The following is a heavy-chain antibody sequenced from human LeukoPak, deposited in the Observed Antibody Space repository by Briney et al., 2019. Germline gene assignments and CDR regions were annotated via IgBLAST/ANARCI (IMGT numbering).Heavy chain of an antibody. CDR1: GFTFSSYA. CDR3: AKDVKPSITIFGVVTQPNHLNPFDY. D-gene: IGHD3-3*01. CDR2: ISGSGGST. Sequence: PGGSLRLSCAASGFTFSSYAMSWVRQAPGKGLEWVSAISGSGGSTYYADSVKGRFTISRDNSKNALYLQMNSLRAEDTAVYYCAKDVKPSITIFGVVTQPNHLNPFDYWGQGTLVTVSS. J-gene: IGHJ4*02. V-gene: IGHV3-23*01.